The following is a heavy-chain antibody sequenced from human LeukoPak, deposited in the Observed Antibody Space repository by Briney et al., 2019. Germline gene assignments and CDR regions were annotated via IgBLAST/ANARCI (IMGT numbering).Heavy chain of an antibody. V-gene: IGHV4-61*02. J-gene: IGHJ4*02. Sequence: SETLSLTCTVSGGSISSSSYYWSWIRQPAGKGLEWIGRIHTSGSTNYKPSLKSRVTMSVDTSKNQFSLKLSSVTAADTAVYYCARERLHDYSRTLDYWGQGTLVTVSS. CDR1: GGSISSSSYY. D-gene: IGHD4-11*01. CDR3: ARERLHDYSRTLDY. CDR2: IHTSGST.